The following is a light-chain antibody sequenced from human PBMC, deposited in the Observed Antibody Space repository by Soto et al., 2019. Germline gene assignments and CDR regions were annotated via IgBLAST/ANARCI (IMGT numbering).Light chain of an antibody. J-gene: IGKJ1*01. CDR3: QHYNSYSEA. CDR1: QTISSW. V-gene: IGKV1-5*03. Sequence: DIQMTQSPSSLSASVGYRVXXXXXASQTISSWLAWYQQKPGKAPKLLIYKASTLKSGVPSRFSGSGSGTEFTLTISSLQPDDFATYYCQHYNSYSEAFGQGTKVDIK. CDR2: KAS.